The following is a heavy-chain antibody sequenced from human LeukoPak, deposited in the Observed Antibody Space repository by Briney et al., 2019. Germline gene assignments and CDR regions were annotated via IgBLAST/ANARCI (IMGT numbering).Heavy chain of an antibody. V-gene: IGHV4-4*07. J-gene: IGHJ4*02. CDR2: IYTSGST. CDR1: GGSISSYY. CDR3: ARTLRGVTLDY. D-gene: IGHD3-10*01. Sequence: PSETLSLTCTVSGGSISSYYWSWIRQPARKGLEWIGRIYTSGSTNYNPSLKSRVTISVDKSKNQFSLKLSSVTAADTAVYYCARTLRGVTLDYWGQGTLVTVSS.